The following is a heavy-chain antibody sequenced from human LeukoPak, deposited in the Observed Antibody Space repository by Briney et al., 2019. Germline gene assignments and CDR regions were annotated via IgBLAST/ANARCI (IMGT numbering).Heavy chain of an antibody. CDR1: GFTFTSPA. V-gene: IGHV1-58*02. CDR3: AASRPGGGSVRIPHY. D-gene: IGHD1-14*01. J-gene: IGHJ4*02. Sequence: TSVKVSCKAPGFTFTSPAMQWVRQARGQRLEWIGWIVVGSGNTNYAQKFQERVTITRDMSTRPAYMELSSLRSEDTAVYYCAASRPGGGSVRIPHYWGQGTLVTVSS. CDR2: IVVGSGNT.